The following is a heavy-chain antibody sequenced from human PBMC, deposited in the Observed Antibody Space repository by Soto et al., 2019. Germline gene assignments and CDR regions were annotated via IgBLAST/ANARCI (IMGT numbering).Heavy chain of an antibody. Sequence: EVLSLIGSLSGGGMGGYYWGWIRQPPGKALEWIGYVSYSGSTDYHPSLKSRVSISIDTSKNQFSLKMISVTAADTAVYYWARHGSDSGWFFFDPWGQGALVTSPQ. J-gene: IGHJ5*02. CDR3: ARHGSDSGWFFFDP. V-gene: IGHV4-59*08. D-gene: IGHD6-19*01. CDR1: GGGMGGYY. CDR2: VSYSGST.